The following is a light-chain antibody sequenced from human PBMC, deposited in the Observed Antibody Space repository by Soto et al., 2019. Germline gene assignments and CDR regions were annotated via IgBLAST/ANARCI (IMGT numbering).Light chain of an antibody. V-gene: IGKV3-11*01. J-gene: IGKJ2*01. CDR1: HSISKY. CDR2: DAS. CDR3: QHRSKFPYT. Sequence: EIVDNPFSSNMTPSRGERATXSCRDSHSISKYFAWYQRSPGQAARVVIYDASERATGIPARFTDGGSGTDFTLTISSLEPEDFVIYYCQHRSKFPYTFCQETRMEIK.